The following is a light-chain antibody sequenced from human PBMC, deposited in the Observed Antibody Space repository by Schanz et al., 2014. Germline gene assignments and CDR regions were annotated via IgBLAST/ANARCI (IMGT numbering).Light chain of an antibody. Sequence: QSALTQPASVSGSPGQSITISCTGTSSDVGGYTYVSWYQQHPGKAPKLMIYEVNKRPSGVPDRFSGSKSGNTASLTVSGLQAEDEADYYCSSYGGSNNLVFGGGTKLTVL. J-gene: IGLJ2*01. CDR1: SSDVGGYTY. V-gene: IGLV2-8*01. CDR2: EVN. CDR3: SSYGGSNNLV.